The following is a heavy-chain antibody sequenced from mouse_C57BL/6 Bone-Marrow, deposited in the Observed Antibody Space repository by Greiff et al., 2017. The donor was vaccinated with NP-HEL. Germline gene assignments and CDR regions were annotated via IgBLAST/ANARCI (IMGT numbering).Heavy chain of an antibody. V-gene: IGHV1-81*01. CDR3: ARGGKLLRWYFDV. J-gene: IGHJ1*03. D-gene: IGHD1-1*01. Sequence: QVQLQQSGAELARPGASVKLSCKASGYTFTSYGISWVKQRTGQGLEWIGEIYPRSGNTYYNEKFKGKTTLTADKSSSTAYMELRSLTSEDSAVYFCARGGKLLRWYFDVWGTGTTVTVSS. CDR2: IYPRSGNT. CDR1: GYTFTSYG.